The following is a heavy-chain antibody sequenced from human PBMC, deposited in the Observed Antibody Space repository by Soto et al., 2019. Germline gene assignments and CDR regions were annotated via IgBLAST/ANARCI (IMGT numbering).Heavy chain of an antibody. CDR3: ARETHTAAGTISVFDY. V-gene: IGHV3-30-3*01. J-gene: IGHJ4*02. CDR1: GFTFSSYA. D-gene: IGHD6-13*01. CDR2: ISYDGSNK. Sequence: PGGSLRLSCAASGFTFSSYAMHWVRQAPGKGLEWVAVISYDGSNKYYADSVKGRFTISRDNSKNTLYLQMNSLRAEDTAVYYCARETHTAAGTISVFDYWGQGTLVTVSS.